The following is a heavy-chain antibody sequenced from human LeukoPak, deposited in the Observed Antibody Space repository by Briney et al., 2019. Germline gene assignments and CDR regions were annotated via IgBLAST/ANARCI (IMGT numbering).Heavy chain of an antibody. V-gene: IGHV3-30-3*01. CDR3: ARGDVVVPAAL. D-gene: IGHD2-2*01. CDR1: GFTFSSYA. Sequence: GGSLRLSCAASGFTFSSYAMHWVRQAPGKGLEWVAVISYDGSNKYYADSVKGRFTISRDNSKNTLYLQMNSLRAEDTAVYYCARGDVVVPAALWGQGTLVTVSS. J-gene: IGHJ4*02. CDR2: ISYDGSNK.